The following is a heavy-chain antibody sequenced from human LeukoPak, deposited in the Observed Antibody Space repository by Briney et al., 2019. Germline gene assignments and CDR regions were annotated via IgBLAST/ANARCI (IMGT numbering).Heavy chain of an antibody. J-gene: IGHJ5*02. CDR1: GGSISSYY. CDR2: IYYSGNT. D-gene: IGHD2-15*01. Sequence: TSETLSLTCTVSGGSISSYYWSWIRQPPGKGLEWIGYIYYSGNTNYNPSLKSRVTISVDRFKNQFSLKLSFVTAADTAVYYCARHRGRDHNGFDPWGQGTLVTVSS. V-gene: IGHV4-59*08. CDR3: ARHRGRDHNGFDP.